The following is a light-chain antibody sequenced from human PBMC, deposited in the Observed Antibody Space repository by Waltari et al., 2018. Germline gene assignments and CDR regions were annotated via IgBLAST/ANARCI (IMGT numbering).Light chain of an antibody. CDR3: QQRSNWLT. CDR1: QSVSSY. J-gene: IGKJ4*01. Sequence: EIVLTQSPATLSLSPRERATLSCRASQSVSSYLAWYQQKPGQAPRLLIYYSSNRATGTPAKFSGSGSGTDFTLTISSLEPQDFAVYYCQQRSNWLTFGGGTKVEIK. V-gene: IGKV3-11*01. CDR2: YSS.